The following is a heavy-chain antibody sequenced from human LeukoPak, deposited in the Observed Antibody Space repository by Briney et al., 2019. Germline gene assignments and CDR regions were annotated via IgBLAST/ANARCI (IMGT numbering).Heavy chain of an antibody. CDR1: GGTFSSYA. D-gene: IGHD6-19*01. Sequence: EASVKVSCKASGGTFSSYANSWVRQAPGQGLEWMGGIIPIFGTANYAQKFQGRVTITADKSTSTAYMELSSLRSEDTAVYYCARDPGVAVADIPFWFDPWGQGTLVTVSS. CDR2: IIPIFGTA. V-gene: IGHV1-69*06. CDR3: ARDPGVAVADIPFWFDP. J-gene: IGHJ5*02.